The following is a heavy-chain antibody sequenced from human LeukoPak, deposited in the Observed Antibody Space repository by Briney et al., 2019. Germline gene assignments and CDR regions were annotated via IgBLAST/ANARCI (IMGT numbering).Heavy chain of an antibody. CDR2: ISSSSSTI. CDR1: GFTFTTYN. V-gene: IGHV3-48*01. CDR3: ARATTPYSSSWYYYYYMDV. D-gene: IGHD6-13*01. J-gene: IGHJ6*03. Sequence: PGGSLRLSCSASGFTFTTYNMNWVRQAPGKGLEWVSYISSSSSTIYYADSVKGRFTISRDNAKNSLYLQMNSLGAEDTAVYYCARATTPYSSSWYYYYYMDVWGKGTTVTVSS.